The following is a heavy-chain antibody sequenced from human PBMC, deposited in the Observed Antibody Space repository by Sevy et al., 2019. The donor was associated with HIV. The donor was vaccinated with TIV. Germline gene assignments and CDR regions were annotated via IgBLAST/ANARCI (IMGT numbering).Heavy chain of an antibody. CDR3: SRGLLEG. D-gene: IGHD1-26*01. Sequence: GGSLRLSCAASGFTFTNYWMTWVRQAPGKGLEWVANIKPDGSAKYYADSVRGRFTISRDNAKNSLFLQMDSLRVEDTAMYYCSRGLLEGWGQGTLVTVSS. CDR1: GFTFTNYW. CDR2: IKPDGSAK. V-gene: IGHV3-7*01. J-gene: IGHJ4*02.